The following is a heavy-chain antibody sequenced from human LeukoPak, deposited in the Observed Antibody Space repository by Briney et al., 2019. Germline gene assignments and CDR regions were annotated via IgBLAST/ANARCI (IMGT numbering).Heavy chain of an antibody. Sequence: SETLSLTCAVYGESSSAFFWRWIRQSPGRGLGWMGEIDHRGSATYNPSIQSRLTISVDTSKNQFSLRLNSVTAADTGVYYCASRSLGIAAARCFDNCGQGNPVTVS. CDR3: ASRSLGIAAARCFDN. CDR1: GESSSAFF. D-gene: IGHD6-6*01. J-gene: IGHJ4*02. CDR2: IDHRGSA. V-gene: IGHV4-34*01.